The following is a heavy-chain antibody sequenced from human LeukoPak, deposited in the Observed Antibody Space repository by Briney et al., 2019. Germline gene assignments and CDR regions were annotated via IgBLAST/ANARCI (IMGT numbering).Heavy chain of an antibody. Sequence: GGSLRLSCAASGFTFSSDWMSWVRQAPGKGLEWVANIKQDGSEKYYVDSVKGRFTISRDNAKNSLYLQMNSLRAEDTAVYYCCREAPSFDYWGQGTLVTVSS. V-gene: IGHV3-7*01. CDR2: IKQDGSEK. CDR3: CREAPSFDY. CDR1: GFTFSSDW. J-gene: IGHJ4*02.